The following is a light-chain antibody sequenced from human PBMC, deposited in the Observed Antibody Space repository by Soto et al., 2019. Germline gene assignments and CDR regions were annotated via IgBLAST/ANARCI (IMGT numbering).Light chain of an antibody. CDR2: GAS. CDR3: QQYNNWPRT. CDR1: LSVSSN. Sequence: VVLTHSPATLSLSPWEIATLSCRTSLSVSSNLAWYQQKPGQAPRLLIYGASTRATGIPARFSGSGSGTEFTLTISSLQSEDFAVYYCQQYNNWPRTFGQGTKVDIK. J-gene: IGKJ1*01. V-gene: IGKV3-15*01.